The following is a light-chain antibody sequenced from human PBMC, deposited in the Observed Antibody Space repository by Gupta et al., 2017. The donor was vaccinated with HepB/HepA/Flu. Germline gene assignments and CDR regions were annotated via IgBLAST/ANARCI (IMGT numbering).Light chain of an antibody. CDR2: GNS. CDR1: SSNFGAGYD. CDR3: QSYDSSLSDVV. J-gene: IGLJ2*01. V-gene: IGLV1-40*01. Sequence: QSVLTQPPSVSGAPGQRATISCSGSSSNFGAGYDVHWYQQLPGTAPNLLIYGNSNRPSGVPDRFSGSKSGTSASLAITGLQAEDEADYYCQSYDSSLSDVVFGGGTKLTVL.